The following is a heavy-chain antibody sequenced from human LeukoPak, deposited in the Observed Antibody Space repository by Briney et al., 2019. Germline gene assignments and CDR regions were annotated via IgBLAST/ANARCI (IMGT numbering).Heavy chain of an antibody. CDR3: AKFSRYSSGWYVAY. CDR2: IGGSGSTT. D-gene: IGHD6-19*01. V-gene: IGHV3-23*01. J-gene: IGHJ4*02. Sequence: GGSLRLSCAASGFTFSSYAMSWVRQAPGKGLEWVSAIGGSGSTTYYADSVKGRFTISRDNSKNTLYLQMNSLRAEDTAVYYCAKFSRYSSGWYVAYWGQGTLVTVSS. CDR1: GFTFSSYA.